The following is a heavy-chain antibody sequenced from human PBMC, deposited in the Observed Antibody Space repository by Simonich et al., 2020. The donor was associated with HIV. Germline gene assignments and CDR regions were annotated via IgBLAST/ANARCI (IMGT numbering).Heavy chain of an antibody. V-gene: IGHV1-24*01. CDR3: ATGLNYGDYSGFDY. CDR1: GYTLTELS. Sequence: QVQLVQSGAEVKKPGASVKVSCKVSGYTLTELSMHWVRQGPGKGLEWMGGCDPEDGETIYEQKVQGRVTMTEDTSTDTAYMELSSLRSEDTAVYYCATGLNYGDYSGFDYWGQGTLVTVSS. D-gene: IGHD4-17*01. J-gene: IGHJ4*02. CDR2: CDPEDGET.